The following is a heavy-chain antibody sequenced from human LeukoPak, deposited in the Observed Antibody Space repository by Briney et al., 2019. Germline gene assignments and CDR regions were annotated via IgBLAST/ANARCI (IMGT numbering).Heavy chain of an antibody. CDR1: GGSISSSSYY. J-gene: IGHJ4*02. V-gene: IGHV4-39*07. CDR3: ARDHSRSYYFDY. CDR2: IYYSGST. Sequence: SETLSLTCTVSGGSISSSSYYWGWIRQPPGKGLEWIGSIYYSGSTYYNPSLKSRVTISVDTSKNQFSLKLSSVTAADTAVYYCARDHSRSYYFDYWGQGTLVTVSS.